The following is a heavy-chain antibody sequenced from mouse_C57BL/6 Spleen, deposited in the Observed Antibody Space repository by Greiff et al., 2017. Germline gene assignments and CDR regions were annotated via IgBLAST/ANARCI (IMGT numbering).Heavy chain of an antibody. CDR1: GFTFSNYW. D-gene: IGHD2-12*01. CDR2: IRLKSDNYAT. CDR3: TKITTVYWYFEG. V-gene: IGHV6-3*01. J-gene: IGHJ1*03. Sequence: EVKVEESGGGLVQPGGSMKLSCVASGFTFSNYWMNWVRQSPEKGLEWVAQIRLKSDNYATRYAESVKGRFTISRDDSKSSVYQQMNNLRAEDTGIYYCTKITTVYWYFEGWSTETTVTVTS.